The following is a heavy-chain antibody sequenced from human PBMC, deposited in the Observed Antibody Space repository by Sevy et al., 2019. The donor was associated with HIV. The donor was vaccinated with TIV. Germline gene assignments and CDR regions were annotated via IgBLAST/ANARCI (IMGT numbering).Heavy chain of an antibody. D-gene: IGHD3-22*01. Sequence: GESLKISCKGSGYSFTSHWLGWVRHMPGKGLEWMGIIYPDDSDTKYSPSFQGQVTFSADKSISTAYLQWSSLKASDTAMYYCATSRSGYFDSSGYYIYWGHGTLVTVSS. CDR2: IYPDDSDT. CDR1: GYSFTSHW. V-gene: IGHV5-51*01. CDR3: ATSRSGYFDSSGYYIY. J-gene: IGHJ4*01.